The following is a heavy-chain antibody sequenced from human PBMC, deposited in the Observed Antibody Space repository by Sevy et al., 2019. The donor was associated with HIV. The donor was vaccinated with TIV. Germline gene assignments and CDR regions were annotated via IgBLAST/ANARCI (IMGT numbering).Heavy chain of an antibody. CDR1: GFTFSGYA. CDR3: AREGCSKPHDY. D-gene: IGHD3-10*02. CDR2: FSFGCGKI. V-gene: IGHV3-23*01. J-gene: IGHJ4*02. Sequence: GGSLRLPCAASGFTFSGYAMSWVRQAPGKGLEWVSTFSFGCGKINYADSVKGRFTISRDNSKNTLYLQMHSLRAEDTAVYYCAREGCSKPHDYWGQGTLVTVSS.